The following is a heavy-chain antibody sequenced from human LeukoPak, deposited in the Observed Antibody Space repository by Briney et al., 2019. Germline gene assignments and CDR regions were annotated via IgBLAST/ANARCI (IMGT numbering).Heavy chain of an antibody. CDR3: AREAGNWNYGDY. J-gene: IGHJ4*02. D-gene: IGHD1-20*01. Sequence: GGSLRLSCAASGFTFSSYSMNWVRQAPGKGLEWVSSISSSSSYIYYADSVKGRFTISRDNAKNSLYLQMNSLRAEDTAVYYYAREAGNWNYGDYWGQGTLVTVSS. CDR2: ISSSSSYI. V-gene: IGHV3-21*01. CDR1: GFTFSSYS.